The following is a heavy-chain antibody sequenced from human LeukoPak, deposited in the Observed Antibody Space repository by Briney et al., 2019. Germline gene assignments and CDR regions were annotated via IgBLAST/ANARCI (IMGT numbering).Heavy chain of an antibody. V-gene: IGHV1-2*02. CDR1: GYTFTGYY. J-gene: IGHJ4*02. D-gene: IGHD5-12*01. Sequence: ASVKVSCKASGYTFTGYYMHWVRQAPGQGLEWMGWINPNSGGTNYAQTFQGRVTMTRDTSISTAYMELGRLRSDDTAVYYCAREDSGYDLHNFDYWGQGTLVTVSS. CDR2: INPNSGGT. CDR3: AREDSGYDLHNFDY.